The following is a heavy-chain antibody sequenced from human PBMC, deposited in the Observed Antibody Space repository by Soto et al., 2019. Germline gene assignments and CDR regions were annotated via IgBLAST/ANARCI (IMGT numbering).Heavy chain of an antibody. V-gene: IGHV3-23*01. CDR2: IVGGGCTT. CDR1: GWTSSSYA. CDR3: AKVSHYYASSGYYSY. D-gene: IGHD3-22*01. Sequence: GRSLRLSCAASGWTSSSYAMSWARQAPGKELEWVSVIVGGGCTTYSADSMRGRFTGSRDNSKITLNLQMNSLRAEDTAVYYCAKVSHYYASSGYYSYWGRVTLGTFS. J-gene: IGHJ4*02.